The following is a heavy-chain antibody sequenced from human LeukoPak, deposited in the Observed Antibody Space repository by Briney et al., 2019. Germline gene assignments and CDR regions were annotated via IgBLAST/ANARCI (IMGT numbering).Heavy chain of an antibody. V-gene: IGHV3-30*04. Sequence: GGSLRLSCAASGFTFSSYEMNWVRQAPGKGLEWVAVISYDGSDKFYADSVKGRFTISRDSSKNTLYLQMNSLRPEDTAVYYCARARPSMWIDYWGQGTLVTVSS. J-gene: IGHJ4*02. D-gene: IGHD5-12*01. CDR3: ARARPSMWIDY. CDR1: GFTFSSYE. CDR2: ISYDGSDK.